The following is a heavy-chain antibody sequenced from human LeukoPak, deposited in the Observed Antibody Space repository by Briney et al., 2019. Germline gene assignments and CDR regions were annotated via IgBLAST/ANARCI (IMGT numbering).Heavy chain of an antibody. V-gene: IGHV4-4*07. J-gene: IGHJ6*03. Sequence: SETLSLTCTVSGGSISSYYWSWIRQPAGKGLEWIGRIYTSGSTNYNPSLKSRVTMSVDTSKNQFSLKLSSVTAADTAVYYCARVGCSSTSCYTLRGIYYYMDVWGKGTTVTVSS. D-gene: IGHD2-2*02. CDR3: ARVGCSSTSCYTLRGIYYYMDV. CDR2: IYTSGST. CDR1: GGSISSYY.